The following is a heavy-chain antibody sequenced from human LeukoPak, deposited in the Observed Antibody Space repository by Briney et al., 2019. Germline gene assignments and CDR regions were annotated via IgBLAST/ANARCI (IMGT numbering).Heavy chain of an antibody. CDR3: ARTVVNYFDY. CDR2: IYYSGST. CDR1: GGSVSSGSYY. V-gene: IGHV4-61*01. Sequence: PSETLSLTCTVSGGSVSSGSYYWSWIRQPPGKGLEWIGYIYYSGSTNYNPSLKSRVTISVDTSKNQFSLKLSSVTAADTAVYYCARTVVNYFDYWGQGTLVTVSS. J-gene: IGHJ4*02.